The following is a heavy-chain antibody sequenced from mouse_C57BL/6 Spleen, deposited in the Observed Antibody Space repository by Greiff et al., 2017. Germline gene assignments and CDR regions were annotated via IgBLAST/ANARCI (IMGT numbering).Heavy chain of an antibody. J-gene: IGHJ2*01. Sequence: QVTLKESGPGILQSSQTLSLTCSFSGFSLSTSGMGVSWIRQPSGKGLEWLAHIYWDDDKRYNPSLKSRLTISKDTSRNQVFLKITSVDTADTATYYCARSSYYYGSSLDYWGQGTTLTVSS. CDR2: IYWDDDK. V-gene: IGHV8-12*01. D-gene: IGHD1-1*01. CDR1: GFSLSTSGMG. CDR3: ARSSYYYGSSLDY.